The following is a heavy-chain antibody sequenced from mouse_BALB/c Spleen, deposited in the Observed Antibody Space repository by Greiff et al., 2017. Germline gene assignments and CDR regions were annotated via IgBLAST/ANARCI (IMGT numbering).Heavy chain of an antibody. CDR2: IYPGDGDT. V-gene: IGHV1-82*01. CDR3: ARGWAYYYGSSYGDYAMDY. Sequence: VQLQQSGPELVKPGASVKISCKASGYAFSSSWMNWVKQRPGQGLEWIGRIYPGDGDTNYNGKFKGKATLTADKSSSTAYMQLSSLTSVDSAVYFCARGWAYYYGSSYGDYAMDYWGQGTSVTVSS. J-gene: IGHJ4*01. CDR1: GYAFSSSW. D-gene: IGHD1-1*01.